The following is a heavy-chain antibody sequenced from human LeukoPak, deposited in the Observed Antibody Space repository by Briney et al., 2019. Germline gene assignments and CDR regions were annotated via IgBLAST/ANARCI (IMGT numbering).Heavy chain of an antibody. D-gene: IGHD5-18*01. Sequence: ASVKVSCKASGYTFTGYYMHWVRQAPGQGLEWMGWINPNSGGTNYAQKFQGRVTMTRDTSISTAYMELSRLRSDDTAVYYCARPYSYGFYYYYGMDVWGQGTTVTVSS. CDR1: GYTFTGYY. CDR2: INPNSGGT. J-gene: IGHJ6*02. V-gene: IGHV1-2*02. CDR3: ARPYSYGFYYYYGMDV.